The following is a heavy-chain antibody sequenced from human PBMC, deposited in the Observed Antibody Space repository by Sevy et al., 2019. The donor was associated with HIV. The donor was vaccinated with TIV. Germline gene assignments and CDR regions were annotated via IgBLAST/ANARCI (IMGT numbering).Heavy chain of an antibody. Sequence: GGSLRLSCAASGFTFSSYSMNWVRQAPGKGLEWVSSISSSSSYIYYADSVKGRFTISRDNAKNSLYLQMNSLRAEDTALYYCTRGGCTPTSCYLMDVWGKGTTVTVSS. CDR2: ISSSSSYI. V-gene: IGHV3-21*06. CDR1: GFTFSSYS. CDR3: TRGGCTPTSCYLMDV. D-gene: IGHD2-2*01. J-gene: IGHJ6*03.